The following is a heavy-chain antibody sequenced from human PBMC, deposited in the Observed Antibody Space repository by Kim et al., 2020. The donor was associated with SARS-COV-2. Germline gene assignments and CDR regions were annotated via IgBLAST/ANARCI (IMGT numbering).Heavy chain of an antibody. D-gene: IGHD3-22*01. CDR1: GGSFSGYY. V-gene: IGHV4-34*01. CDR2: INHSGST. Sequence: SETLSLTCAVYGGSFSGYYWSWIRQPPGKGLEWIGEINHSGSTNYNPSLKSRVTISVDTSKNQFSLKLSSVTAAETAVYYCASRTYYYDSSGYSGTLHYWGQGTLVTVSS. J-gene: IGHJ4*02. CDR3: ASRTYYYDSSGYSGTLHY.